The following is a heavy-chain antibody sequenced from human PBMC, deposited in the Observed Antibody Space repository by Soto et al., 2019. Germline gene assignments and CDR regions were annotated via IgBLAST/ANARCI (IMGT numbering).Heavy chain of an antibody. CDR1: GGSISSGGYY. Sequence: SETLSLTCTVSGGSISSGGYYWSWIRQHPGKGLEWIGYIYYSGITYYNPSLKSRVTISVDTSKNQFSLKLSSVTAADTAVYYCARDLRYGSGSYYTHSYFDYWGQGTLVTVSS. D-gene: IGHD3-10*01. J-gene: IGHJ4*02. CDR2: IYYSGIT. CDR3: ARDLRYGSGSYYTHSYFDY. V-gene: IGHV4-31*03.